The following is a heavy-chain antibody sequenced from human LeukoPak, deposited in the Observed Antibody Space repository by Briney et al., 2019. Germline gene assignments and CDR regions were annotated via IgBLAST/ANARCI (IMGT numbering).Heavy chain of an antibody. CDR2: INHSGST. V-gene: IGHV4-34*01. CDR3: ARVGSITIFGVVIGNWFDP. Sequence: ASETLSLTCAVYGGSFSGYYWSWIRQPPGKGLEWIGEINHSGSTNYNPSLKSRVTISVDTSKNQFSLKLSSVTAADTAVYYCARVGSITIFGVVIGNWFDPWGQGTLVTVSS. CDR1: GGSFSGYY. D-gene: IGHD3-3*01. J-gene: IGHJ5*02.